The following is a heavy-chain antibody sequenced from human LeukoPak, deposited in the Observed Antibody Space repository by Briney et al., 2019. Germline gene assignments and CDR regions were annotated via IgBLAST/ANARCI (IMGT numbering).Heavy chain of an antibody. CDR2: FDPEDGET. J-gene: IGHJ4*02. CDR1: GYTLIESS. D-gene: IGHD3-9*01. Sequence: GASVKVSCKVSGYTLIESSMHWVRQAPGKGLEWMGGFDPEDGETIYAQKFQGRVTMTEDTSTDTAYMELSSLRSEDTAVYYCATKGLGYFDWLLFLDYWGQGTLVTVSS. V-gene: IGHV1-24*01. CDR3: ATKGLGYFDWLLFLDY.